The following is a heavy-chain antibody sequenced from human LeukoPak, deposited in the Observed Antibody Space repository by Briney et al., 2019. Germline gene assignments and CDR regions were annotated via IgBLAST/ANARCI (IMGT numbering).Heavy chain of an antibody. CDR2: IGSRSSYI. Sequence: PGGSLRLSCEASGFTFSDYSMNWVRQAPGKGLEWVSSIGSRSSYIDYADSVKGRFTISRDNAKNSLDLQMNSLRAEDTAVYYCARVLTGSVQYYYCAMDVWGQGTTVSVSS. CDR1: GFTFSDYS. J-gene: IGHJ6*02. D-gene: IGHD3-9*01. V-gene: IGHV3-21*03. CDR3: ARVLTGSVQYYYCAMDV.